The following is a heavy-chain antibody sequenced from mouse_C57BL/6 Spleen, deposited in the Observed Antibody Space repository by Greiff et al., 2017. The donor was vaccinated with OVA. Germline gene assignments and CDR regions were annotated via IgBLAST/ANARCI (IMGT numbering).Heavy chain of an antibody. J-gene: IGHJ3*01. CDR2: IDPSDSYT. V-gene: IGHV1-50*01. CDR3: ASPGTWFAY. D-gene: IGHD1-1*01. Sequence: QVQLQQPGAELVKPGASVKLSCKASGYTFTSYWMQWVKQRPGQGLEWIGEIDPSDSYTNYNQKFKGKATLTVDTSSSTAYMQLSSLTSEDSAVYYCASPGTWFAYWGQGTLVTVAA. CDR1: GYTFTSYW.